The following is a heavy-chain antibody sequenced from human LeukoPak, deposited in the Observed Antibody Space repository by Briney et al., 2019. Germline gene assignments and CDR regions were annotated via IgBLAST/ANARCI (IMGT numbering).Heavy chain of an antibody. CDR1: GFTLSTYS. V-gene: IGHV3-21*01. D-gene: IGHD3-10*01. CDR3: ARPLMYYYGSETYFWFDP. CDR2: ISRSSSYI. Sequence: GGSLRLSCAASGFTLSTYSMNWVRQAPGKGLEWVSSISRSSSYIYYADSVKGRFTISRDNAKNSLSLQMNSLRAEDTAVYYCARPLMYYYGSETYFWFDPWGQGTLVTVSS. J-gene: IGHJ5*02.